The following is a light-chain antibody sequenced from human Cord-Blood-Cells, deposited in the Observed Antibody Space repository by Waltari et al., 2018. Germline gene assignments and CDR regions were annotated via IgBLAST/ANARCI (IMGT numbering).Light chain of an antibody. V-gene: IGKV1-39*01. CDR2: AAS. CDR1: QSISSY. Sequence: DIQMTQSPSSLSASVGDRVTITCRASQSISSYLNWYQQQPGKAPKLLIYAASSLQSGVPSRFSGSGSETDFTLTISRLQPEDFATYYCQQNYSTPHTFGQGTKLEIK. CDR3: QQNYSTPHT. J-gene: IGKJ2*01.